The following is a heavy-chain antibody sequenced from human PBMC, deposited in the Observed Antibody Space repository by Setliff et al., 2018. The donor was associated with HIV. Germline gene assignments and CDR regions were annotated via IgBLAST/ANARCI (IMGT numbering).Heavy chain of an antibody. J-gene: IGHJ4*02. V-gene: IGHV4-61*02. D-gene: IGHD1-1*01. CDR1: GGSIRSSSYY. Sequence: SETLSLTCTVSGGSIRSSSYYWSWIRQPAGKGLEWIGRIYTSGNTNYNPSLKSLKSRVTMSVDTSKNQFSLKLSSVTAADTAVYYCAQLGMVDDFDYWGQGTLVTVSS. CDR2: IYTSGNT. CDR3: AQLGMVDDFDY.